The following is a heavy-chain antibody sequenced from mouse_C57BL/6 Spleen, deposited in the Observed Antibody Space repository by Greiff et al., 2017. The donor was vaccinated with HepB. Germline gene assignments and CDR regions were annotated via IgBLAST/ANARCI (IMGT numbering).Heavy chain of an antibody. V-gene: IGHV1-61*01. CDR3: ARMGTAQATYAMDY. D-gene: IGHD3-1*01. J-gene: IGHJ4*01. CDR1: GYTFTSYW. CDR2: IYPSDSET. Sequence: QVQLQQSGAELVRPGSSVKLSCKASGYTFTSYWMDWVNQRPGQGLEWIGNIYPSDSETNYNQKFKDKATLTVDKSSSTAYMQLSSLTSEDSAVYYCARMGTAQATYAMDYWGQGTSVTVSS.